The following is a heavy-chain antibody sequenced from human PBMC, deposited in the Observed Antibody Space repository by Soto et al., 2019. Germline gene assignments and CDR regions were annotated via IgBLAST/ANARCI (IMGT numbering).Heavy chain of an antibody. D-gene: IGHD5-18*01. Sequence: PSETLSLTCTVSGASISSYQWSWIRQPPGKGLEWIGYIHYSRSSYYNPSLKSRVIISVDTSKNQFSLNLSSVTAADTAVYYCARDRERGYSYGYFDYWGQGTLVTVSS. CDR1: GASISSYQ. CDR3: ARDRERGYSYGYFDY. V-gene: IGHV4-59*12. J-gene: IGHJ4*02. CDR2: IHYSRSS.